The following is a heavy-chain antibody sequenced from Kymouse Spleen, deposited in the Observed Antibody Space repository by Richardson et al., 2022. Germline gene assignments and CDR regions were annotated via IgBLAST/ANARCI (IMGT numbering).Heavy chain of an antibody. CDR3: ARDRNWNYEPGAFDI. CDR2: IYYSGST. Sequence: QVQLQESGPGLVKPSQTLSLTCTVSGGSISSGGYYWSWIRQHPGKGLEWIGYIYYSGSTYYNPSLKSRVTISVDTSKNQFSLKLSSVTAADTAVYYCARDRNWNYEPGAFDIWGQGTMVTVSS. V-gene: IGHV4-31*03. J-gene: IGHJ3*02. CDR1: GGSISSGGYY. D-gene: IGHD1-7*01.